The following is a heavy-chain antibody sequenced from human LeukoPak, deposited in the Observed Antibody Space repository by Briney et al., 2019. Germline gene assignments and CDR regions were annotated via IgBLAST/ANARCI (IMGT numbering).Heavy chain of an antibody. V-gene: IGHV3-23*01. CDR2: ISGSGGST. D-gene: IGHD6-13*01. CDR1: GFTVSSNY. CDR3: AKEAAADTYYYYGMDV. J-gene: IGHJ6*02. Sequence: GGSLRLSCAASGFTVSSNYMSWVRQAPGKGLEWVSAISGSGGSTYYADSVKGRFTISRDNSKNTLYLQMNSLRAEDTAVYYCAKEAAADTYYYYGMDVWGQGTTVTVSS.